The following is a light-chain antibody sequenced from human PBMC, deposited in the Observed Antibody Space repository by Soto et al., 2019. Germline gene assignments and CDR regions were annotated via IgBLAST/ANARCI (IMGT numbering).Light chain of an antibody. J-gene: IGKJ3*01. CDR2: AAS. Sequence: EIVMTQSPATLSVSAGERATLSCRASQSVSSNLAWYQQKPGQAHRPLIYAASTRATGIPARFSRSGSGTEFTLTISRLQSEDFAVYYCHQYNNWPFTFGPGTKVDIK. CDR3: HQYNNWPFT. V-gene: IGKV3-15*01. CDR1: QSVSSN.